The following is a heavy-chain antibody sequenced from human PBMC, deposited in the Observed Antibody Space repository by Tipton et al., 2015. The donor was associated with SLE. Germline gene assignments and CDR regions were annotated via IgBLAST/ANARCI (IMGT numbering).Heavy chain of an antibody. V-gene: IGHV4-38-2*02. CDR2: IYHSGST. J-gene: IGHJ6*02. CDR3: ARSGYSSSWFRAYYSCGMDV. D-gene: IGHD6-13*01. Sequence: TLSLTCTVSGYSISSGYYWGWIRQPPGKGLEWIGSIYHSGSTYYNPSLKSRVTISVDTSKNQFSLKLSSVTAADTAVYYCARSGYSSSWFRAYYSCGMDVWGQGTTVTVSS. CDR1: GYSISSGYY.